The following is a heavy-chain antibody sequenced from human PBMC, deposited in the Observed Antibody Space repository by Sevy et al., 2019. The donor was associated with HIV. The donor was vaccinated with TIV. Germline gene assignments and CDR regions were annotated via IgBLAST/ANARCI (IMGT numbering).Heavy chain of an antibody. CDR3: TQSPMLLQSPFVV. V-gene: IGHV3-23*01. CDR1: GFSFKNYP. CDR2: ISGSGATI. D-gene: IGHD2-15*01. J-gene: IGHJ4*03. Sequence: GGSLRLSCEGSGFSFKNYPMSWVRQAPGKGLEWVCIISGSGATIFYADSLEGGFIVSRDNSKDTVFLQMNSLTVDDTGTYYCTQSPMLLQSPFVVWGQGAVVTVSS.